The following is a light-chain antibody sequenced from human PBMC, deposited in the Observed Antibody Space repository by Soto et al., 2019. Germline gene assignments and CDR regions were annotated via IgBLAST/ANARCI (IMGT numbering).Light chain of an antibody. J-gene: IGKJ4*01. CDR2: DAI. CDR1: QNIHNH. V-gene: IGKV3-15*01. CDR3: QPYDASPLT. Sequence: DKLMSQSPATLFVSLGERVTLSCSASQNIHNHMSWFLQKPGQTPRLLIYDAIIRAPDVTARFSGSWSGTDFTLTINRLQSEDFAVYYCQPYDASPLTFGGGTQVDIK.